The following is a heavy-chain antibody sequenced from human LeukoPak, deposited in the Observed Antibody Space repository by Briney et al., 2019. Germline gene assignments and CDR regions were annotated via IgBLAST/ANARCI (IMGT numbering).Heavy chain of an antibody. Sequence: KSGESLKISCKGSGYSFTSYWIGWVRQMPGKGLEWMGIIYPGDSDTRYSPSFQGQVTISADKSISTAYLQWSSLKASDTAMYYCARHEVEMATINMADYWGQGTLVTVSS. CDR3: ARHEVEMATINMADY. V-gene: IGHV5-51*01. D-gene: IGHD5-24*01. CDR2: IYPGDSDT. J-gene: IGHJ4*02. CDR1: GYSFTSYW.